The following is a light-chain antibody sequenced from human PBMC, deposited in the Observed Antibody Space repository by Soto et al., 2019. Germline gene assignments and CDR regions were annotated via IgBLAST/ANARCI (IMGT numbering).Light chain of an antibody. Sequence: QSVLTQPPSASGSPGQSVTISCTGTGSDVGGYNYVSWYQQHPGKAPKLVIFDVSRRPSGVPDRFSGSKSGNTAFLTVSGLQAEDEADYYCGSFAASNNLLFGRGTKVTVL. V-gene: IGLV2-8*01. CDR3: GSFAASNNLL. J-gene: IGLJ2*01. CDR1: GSDVGGYNY. CDR2: DVS.